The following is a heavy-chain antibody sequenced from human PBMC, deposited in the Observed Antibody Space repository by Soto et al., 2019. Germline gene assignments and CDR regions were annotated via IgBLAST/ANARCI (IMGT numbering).Heavy chain of an antibody. V-gene: IGHV3-33*01. CDR2: IWYDGSNK. CDR1: GFTFSSYG. J-gene: IGHJ3*02. Sequence: GGSLRLSCAASGFTFSSYGMHWVRQAPGKGLEWVAVIWYDGSNKYYADSVKGRFTISRDNSKNTLYLQMNSLRAEDTAVYYCARGPGGYSYGLPNDAFDIWGQGTMVTVSS. CDR3: ARGPGGYSYGLPNDAFDI. D-gene: IGHD5-18*01.